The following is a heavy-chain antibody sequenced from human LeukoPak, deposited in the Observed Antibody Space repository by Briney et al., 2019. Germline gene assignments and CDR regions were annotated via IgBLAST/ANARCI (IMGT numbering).Heavy chain of an antibody. CDR3: ARGSMGSGWYVPQDY. Sequence: GGSLRLSCAASGFTFSSYSMNWVRQVPGKGLEWVSSISSSSSYIYYADSVKGRFTISRDNAKNSLYLQMNSLRAEDTAVYYCARGSMGSGWYVPQDYWGQGTLVTVSS. CDR1: GFTFSSYS. V-gene: IGHV3-21*01. D-gene: IGHD6-19*01. CDR2: ISSSSSYI. J-gene: IGHJ4*02.